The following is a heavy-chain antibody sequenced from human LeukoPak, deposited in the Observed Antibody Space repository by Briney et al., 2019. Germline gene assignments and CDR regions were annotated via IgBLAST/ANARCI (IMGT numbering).Heavy chain of an antibody. CDR3: ASFPPDDC. CDR1: GGSFSGYH. Sequence: PSETLSLTCAVFGGSFSGYHWSWIRQPPGKGLEWIGEIDHSGSTNYNPSLKSRVTISVDTSKNQFSLKLRSVTAADTAVYYCASFPPDDCWGQGTLVTVSS. J-gene: IGHJ4*02. V-gene: IGHV4-34*01. D-gene: IGHD1-14*01. CDR2: IDHSGST.